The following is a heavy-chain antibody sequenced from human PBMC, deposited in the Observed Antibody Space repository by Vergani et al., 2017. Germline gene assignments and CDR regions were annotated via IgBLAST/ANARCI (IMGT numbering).Heavy chain of an antibody. CDR2: ICHTEDT. V-gene: IGHV4-4*03. J-gene: IGHJ4*02. Sequence: QVQLQESGPGLVKPPGTLSLTCAVSGDSISSNNCWTLVRQPPGKGLEWIGEICHTEDTKYSPSLKSRVTVSVDGSRNLFSLRLNSVTAADTAVYYCATIGYRRGGYYFDYWGQGILVTVSS. CDR1: GDSISSNNC. CDR3: ATIGYRRGGYYFDY. D-gene: IGHD1-26*01.